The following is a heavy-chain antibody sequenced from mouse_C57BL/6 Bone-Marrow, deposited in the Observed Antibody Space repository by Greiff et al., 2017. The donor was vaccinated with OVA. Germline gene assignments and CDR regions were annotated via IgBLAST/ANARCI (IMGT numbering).Heavy chain of an antibody. CDR2: IYPGGGYT. V-gene: IGHV1-63*01. Sequence: QVQLQQSGAELVRPGPSVKMSCKASGYTFTNYWIGWAKQRPGHGLEWIGDIYPGGGYTNYNEKFKGKATLTADKSSSTAYMQFSSLTSEDSAIYYCARSGGYSFDYWGQGTTLTVSS. CDR3: ARSGGYSFDY. CDR1: GYTFTNYW. J-gene: IGHJ2*01. D-gene: IGHD3-1*01.